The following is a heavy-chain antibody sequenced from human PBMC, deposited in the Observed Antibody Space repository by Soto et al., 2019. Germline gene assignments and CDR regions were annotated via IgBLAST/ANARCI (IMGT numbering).Heavy chain of an antibody. V-gene: IGHV3-9*01. D-gene: IGHD2-2*01. CDR2: ISWNSGSI. Sequence: SLRLSCAASGFTFDDYAMHWVRQAPGKGLEWVSGISWNSGSIGYADSVKGRFTISRDNAKNSLYLQMNSLRAEDTALYYCARSDCSSTSCSPWLDYWGQGTLVTVSS. CDR3: ARSDCSSTSCSPWLDY. J-gene: IGHJ4*02. CDR1: GFTFDDYA.